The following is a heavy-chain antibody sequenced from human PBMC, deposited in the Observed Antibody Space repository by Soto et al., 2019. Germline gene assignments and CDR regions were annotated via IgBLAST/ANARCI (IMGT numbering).Heavy chain of an antibody. J-gene: IGHJ6*02. CDR2: IKSKTDGGTT. CDR1: GFTFSNAW. V-gene: IGHV3-15*07. CDR3: TTTHYYYYGMDV. Sequence: GGSLRLSCVASGFTFSNAWMNWVRQAPGKGLEWVGRIKSKTDGGTTDYAAPVKDRFTISRDDSKNTLYLQMNSLKTEDTAVYYCTTTHYYYYGMDVWGQGTTVTVSS.